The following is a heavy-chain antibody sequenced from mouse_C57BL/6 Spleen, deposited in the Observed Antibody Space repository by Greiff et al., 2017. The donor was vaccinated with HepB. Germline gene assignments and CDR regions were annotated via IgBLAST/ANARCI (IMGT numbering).Heavy chain of an antibody. Sequence: VKLVESGPELVKSGASVKISCKASGYAFSSSWMNWVKQRPGKGLEWIGRIYPGDGDTNYNGKFKGKATLTADKSSSTAYMQLSSLTSEDSAVYFCARSPWFAYWGQGTLVTVSA. V-gene: IGHV1-82*01. CDR1: GYAFSSSW. CDR2: IYPGDGDT. CDR3: ARSPWFAY. J-gene: IGHJ3*01.